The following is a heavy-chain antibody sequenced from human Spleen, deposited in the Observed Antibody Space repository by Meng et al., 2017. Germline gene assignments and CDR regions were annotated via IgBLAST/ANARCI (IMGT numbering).Heavy chain of an antibody. Sequence: QVQLQVSSPGLVKPSETLSLTCTVSGGSISSYYWSWIRQPPGKGLEWIGYIYYSGGTNYNPSLKSRVTISVETSKNQFSLNLNSVTAADTAVYYCARGGWSLDYWGQGTLVTVSS. V-gene: IGHV4-59*08. D-gene: IGHD2-15*01. CDR1: GGSISSYY. CDR3: ARGGWSLDY. CDR2: IYYSGGT. J-gene: IGHJ4*02.